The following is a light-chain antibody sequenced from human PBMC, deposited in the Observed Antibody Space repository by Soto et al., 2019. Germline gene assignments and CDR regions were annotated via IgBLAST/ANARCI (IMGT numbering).Light chain of an antibody. CDR3: LQDINYPWT. V-gene: IGKV1-17*03. CDR2: GAS. Sequence: DIQMTQSPSAMSASVGDRVTITCRASQGISNYLVWIQQKPGKPPKVLIYGASNLQSGVPPRFSGSGSGTDFTLAISSLQPEDSATYYCLQDINYPWTFGQGTKVDIK. J-gene: IGKJ1*01. CDR1: QGISNY.